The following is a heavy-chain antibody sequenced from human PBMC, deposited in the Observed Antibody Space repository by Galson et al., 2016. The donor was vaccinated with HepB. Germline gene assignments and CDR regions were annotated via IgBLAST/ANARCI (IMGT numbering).Heavy chain of an antibody. CDR2: ISGSGGRT. Sequence: SLRLSCAASGFTFSTYPMSWVRQAPGKGLEWVSLISGSGGRTTYADSVKGRFTISRDNSRKILYLQLSSLTAEDTAVYHCARTSPIAAAGLIDFWGQGTLVTVSS. CDR1: GFTFSTYP. D-gene: IGHD6-13*01. J-gene: IGHJ4*02. CDR3: ARTSPIAAAGLIDF. V-gene: IGHV3-23*01.